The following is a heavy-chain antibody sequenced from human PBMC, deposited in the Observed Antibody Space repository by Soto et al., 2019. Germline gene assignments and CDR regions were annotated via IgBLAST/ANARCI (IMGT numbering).Heavy chain of an antibody. D-gene: IGHD6-13*01. CDR2: IYPGDHET. CDR1: GYTFSNFW. Sequence: GESLKISCQSSGYTFSNFWIGWVRQLPGKGLEWMGIIYPGDHETRYSPSFHGKVTISADRSINAAYLQWNSLEASDTAFYFCARSPRSSPYFDYWGQGALVTVSS. J-gene: IGHJ4*02. V-gene: IGHV5-51*01. CDR3: ARSPRSSPYFDY.